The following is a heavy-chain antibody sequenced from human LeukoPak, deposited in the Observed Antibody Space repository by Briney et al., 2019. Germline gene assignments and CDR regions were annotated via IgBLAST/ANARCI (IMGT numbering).Heavy chain of an antibody. J-gene: IGHJ4*02. V-gene: IGHV3-15*01. CDR3: TTKIEDYYDSSGYYYPYADY. CDR1: GFTFSNAW. Sequence: GGSLRLSCAASGFTFSNAWMSWVRQAPGKGLEWVGRIKSKTDGGTTDYAAPVKGRFTISRDDSKNTLYLQMNSLKTEDTAVYYCTTKIEDYYDSSGYYYPYADYWGQGTLVTVSS. CDR2: IKSKTDGGTT. D-gene: IGHD3-22*01.